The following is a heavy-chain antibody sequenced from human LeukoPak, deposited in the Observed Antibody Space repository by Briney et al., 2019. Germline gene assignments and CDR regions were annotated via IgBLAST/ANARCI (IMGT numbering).Heavy chain of an antibody. Sequence: ASVKVSCKASGYTFTSYGISWVRQAPGQGLEWMXGISAYNGNTNYAQKLQGRVTMTTDTSTSTAYMELRSLRSDDTAVYYCARVGDIVVVHSFDPWGQGTLVTVSS. CDR2: ISAYNGNT. CDR1: GYTFTSYG. V-gene: IGHV1-18*01. CDR3: ARVGDIVVVHSFDP. D-gene: IGHD2-2*01. J-gene: IGHJ5*02.